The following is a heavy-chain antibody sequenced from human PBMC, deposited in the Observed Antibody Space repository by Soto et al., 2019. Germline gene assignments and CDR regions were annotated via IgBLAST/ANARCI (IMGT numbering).Heavy chain of an antibody. J-gene: IGHJ4*02. CDR1: GYTYTSYG. D-gene: IGHD4-17*01. CDR2: MNAYSGKT. Sequence: SSVKVSCKASGYTYTSYGISWVRQAPGQGLEWMGWMNAYSGKTDYAQKFQGRVTMTTDTFTSTAYMDLRSLSSDDTAVYYCVRDRLTVTGTKCFDYWGQGTMVTVSS. CDR3: VRDRLTVTGTKCFDY. V-gene: IGHV1-18*01.